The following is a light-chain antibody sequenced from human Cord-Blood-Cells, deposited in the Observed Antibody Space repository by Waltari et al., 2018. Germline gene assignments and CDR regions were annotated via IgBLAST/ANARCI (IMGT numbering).Light chain of an antibody. J-gene: IGKJ2*01. CDR1: QSALYSSNNKNY. V-gene: IGKV4-1*01. Sequence: DIVMTQSPDSLAVSLGERATINCKSSQSALYSSNNKNYLACYQQKPGQPAKLLIFWASTRESGVPDRFSGSGSGTDFTLTISSLQAEDVAVYYCQQYYSTPHTFGQGTKLEIK. CDR2: WAS. CDR3: QQYYSTPHT.